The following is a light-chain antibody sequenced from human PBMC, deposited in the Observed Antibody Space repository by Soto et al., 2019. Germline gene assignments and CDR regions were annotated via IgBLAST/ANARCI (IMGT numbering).Light chain of an antibody. Sequence: EIVLTQSPGTLPLSPGERATLSCRASQSVSSSYLAWYQQKPGQAPRLLIDSASSRSTGIPDRFSGSGSGTDFTLTISRLEPADFAVYYCQQYGSSPITFGQGTRLETK. CDR2: SAS. J-gene: IGKJ5*01. CDR3: QQYGSSPIT. CDR1: QSVSSSY. V-gene: IGKV3-20*01.